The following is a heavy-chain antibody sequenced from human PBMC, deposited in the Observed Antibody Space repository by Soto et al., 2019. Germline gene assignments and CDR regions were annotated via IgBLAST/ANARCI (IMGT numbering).Heavy chain of an antibody. V-gene: IGHV4-34*01. CDR2: INHSGTT. CDR1: GGSFSGYH. Sequence: SETLSLTCAVYGGSFSGYHWSWIRQPPGQGLEWIGEINHSGTTNYNPSLWSRVTISIDTSKNQFSLRLSSVTAADTAVYYCATSLLYSSTWYGLDVWGQGTTVTVSS. D-gene: IGHD6-13*01. J-gene: IGHJ6*02. CDR3: ATSLLYSSTWYGLDV.